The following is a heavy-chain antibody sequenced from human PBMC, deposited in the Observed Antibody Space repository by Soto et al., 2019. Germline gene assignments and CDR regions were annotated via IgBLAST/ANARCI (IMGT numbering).Heavy chain of an antibody. CDR2: IYYSGST. D-gene: IGHD3-3*01. Sequence: QVQLQESGPGLVKPSQTLSLTCTVSGGSISSGGYYWSWIRQHPGKGLEWIGYIYYSGSTYYNPSLKSRVTISVDTSKNQFSMKLSSVTAADTAVYYGAGRAIGVVITTGAWYFDLWGRGTLVTVSS. CDR3: AGRAIGVVITTGAWYFDL. J-gene: IGHJ2*01. CDR1: GGSISSGGYY. V-gene: IGHV4-31*03.